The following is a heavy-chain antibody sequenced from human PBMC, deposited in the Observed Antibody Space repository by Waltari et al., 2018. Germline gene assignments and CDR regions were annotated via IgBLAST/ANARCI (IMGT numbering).Heavy chain of an antibody. CDR3: ARDQEVVEAWYSGSYAHYYYYGMDV. CDR2: INPNSGGT. D-gene: IGHD1-26*01. Sequence: VQSGAEVKKPGASVKVSCKASGYTFTGYYMHWVRQAPGQGLEWMGRINPNSGGTNYAQKFQGRVTMTRDTSISTAYMELSRLRSDDTAVYYCARDQEVVEAWYSGSYAHYYYYGMDVWGQGTTVTVSS. V-gene: IGHV1-2*06. CDR1: GYTFTGYY. J-gene: IGHJ6*02.